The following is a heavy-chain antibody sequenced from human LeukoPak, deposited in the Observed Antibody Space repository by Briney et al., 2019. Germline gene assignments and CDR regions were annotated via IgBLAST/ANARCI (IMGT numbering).Heavy chain of an antibody. J-gene: IGHJ4*02. V-gene: IGHV3-30*01. CDR1: GFTFSSYA. CDR2: ISYDGSNK. CDR3: EREGHDY. Sequence: PGGSLRLSCAASGFTFSSYAMHWVRQAPGKGLEWVAVISYDGSNKYYADSVKGRFTISRDNSKNTLYLQMNSLRAEDTAVYYCEREGHDYWGQGTLVTVSS.